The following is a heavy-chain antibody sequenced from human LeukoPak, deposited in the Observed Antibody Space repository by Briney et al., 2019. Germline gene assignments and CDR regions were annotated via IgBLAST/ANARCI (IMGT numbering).Heavy chain of an antibody. D-gene: IGHD3-16*02. V-gene: IGHV4-30-4*01. Sequence: SQTLSLTCTVSGGSISSGDYYWSWIRQPPGKGLEWIGYIYYSGSTDYNPSLKSRVTISVDTSKKQFSLKLSSVTAADTAVYYCARADYDYVWGSYRYYYSDYWGQGTLVTVSS. J-gene: IGHJ4*02. CDR3: ARADYDYVWGSYRYYYSDY. CDR2: IYYSGST. CDR1: GGSISSGDYY.